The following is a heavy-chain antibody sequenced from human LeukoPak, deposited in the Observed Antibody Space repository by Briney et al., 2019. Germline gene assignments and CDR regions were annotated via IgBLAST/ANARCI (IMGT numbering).Heavy chain of an antibody. Sequence: ASVKVSCTASGGTFSSYAISWVRQAPGQGLEWMGGIIPIFGTANYAQKFQGRVTITTDESTSTAYMELSSLRSEDTAVYYCASILGRIAAAGHDAFDIWGQGTMVTVSS. CDR2: IIPIFGTA. CDR1: GGTFSSYA. CDR3: ASILGRIAAAGHDAFDI. D-gene: IGHD6-13*01. J-gene: IGHJ3*02. V-gene: IGHV1-69*05.